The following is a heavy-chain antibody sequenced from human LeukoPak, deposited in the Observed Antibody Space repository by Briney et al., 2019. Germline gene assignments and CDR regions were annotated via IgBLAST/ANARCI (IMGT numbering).Heavy chain of an antibody. CDR3: ARDLGNSGWYTFDY. Sequence: SQTLSVTCAISGHSLSSNNGAWNWIRQSPSRGLEWLGRTYYRTKQYNDYAESMKARITINTDTSKNKFSLQLNPVTPEDHAVYYCARDLGNSGWYTFDYWGQGTLVTVSS. CDR1: GHSLSSNNGA. D-gene: IGHD6-19*01. J-gene: IGHJ4*02. CDR2: TYYRTKQYN. V-gene: IGHV6-1*01.